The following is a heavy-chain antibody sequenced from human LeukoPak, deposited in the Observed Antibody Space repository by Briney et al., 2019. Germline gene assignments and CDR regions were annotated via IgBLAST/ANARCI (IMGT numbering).Heavy chain of an antibody. Sequence: GGSLRLSCTASPFTFSGYWMHWVRQAPGKGLVWVSRINSDGYSITYADSVKGGFTISRDNAKNTLYLQMNSLIVEDTAVYFCARAGYSSGFDSWGQGTLVTVSS. CDR3: ARAGYSSGFDS. J-gene: IGHJ5*01. V-gene: IGHV3-74*03. D-gene: IGHD6-19*01. CDR1: PFTFSGYW. CDR2: INSDGYSI.